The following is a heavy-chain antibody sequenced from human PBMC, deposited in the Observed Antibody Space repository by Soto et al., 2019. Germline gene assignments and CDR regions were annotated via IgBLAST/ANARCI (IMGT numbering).Heavy chain of an antibody. CDR1: GFTFTSYS. CDR3: AKYCSGATCSGD. V-gene: IGHV3-23*01. J-gene: IGHJ4*02. CDR2: ISGTGDTT. Sequence: EVQLLESGGGLVQPGGSLRLSCAASGFTFTSYSMTWVRQAPGKGLERVSAISGTGDTTYYADSVKGRFTISRDNSKNTLYLQMNSLRAEDTAVYYCAKYCSGATCSGDWGQGTLVTVSS. D-gene: IGHD2-15*01.